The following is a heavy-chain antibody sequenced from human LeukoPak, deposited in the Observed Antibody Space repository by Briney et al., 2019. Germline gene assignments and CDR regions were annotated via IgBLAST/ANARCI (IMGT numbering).Heavy chain of an antibody. Sequence: SETLSLTCTGSGGSISSYYWSWIRQPPGKGLEWIGYIYYSGRTNYNPSLKSRVTISVDTSKNQFSLKLSSVTAADTAVYYCARVSEVVAATGYYYYYYMDVWGKGTTVTVSS. V-gene: IGHV4-59*01. CDR1: GGSISSYY. J-gene: IGHJ6*03. CDR2: IYYSGRT. D-gene: IGHD2-15*01. CDR3: ARVSEVVAATGYYYYYYMDV.